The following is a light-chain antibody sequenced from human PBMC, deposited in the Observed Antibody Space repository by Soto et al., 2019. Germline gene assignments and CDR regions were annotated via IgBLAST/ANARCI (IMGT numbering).Light chain of an antibody. Sequence: DIQMTQSPSSLSASVGDRVTITCRATQGISHYLAWYQQRPGGVPKLLIHAASTLHSGVSSRFSGSGSGTDFTLTISGLQPEDVGTYYCQKYDNGPFTFGPGTKVDLK. CDR2: AAS. J-gene: IGKJ3*01. CDR1: QGISHY. V-gene: IGKV1-27*01. CDR3: QKYDNGPFT.